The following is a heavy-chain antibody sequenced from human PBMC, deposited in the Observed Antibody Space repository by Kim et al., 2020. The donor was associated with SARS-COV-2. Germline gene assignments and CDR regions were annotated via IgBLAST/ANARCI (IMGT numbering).Heavy chain of an antibody. V-gene: IGHV3-30*01. CDR3: AREYIAAFDP. J-gene: IGHJ5*02. Sequence: NKYYADSVKGRFTISRDNSKNTLYLQMNSLRAEDTAVYYCAREYIAAFDPWGQGTLVTVSS. D-gene: IGHD6-6*01. CDR2: NK.